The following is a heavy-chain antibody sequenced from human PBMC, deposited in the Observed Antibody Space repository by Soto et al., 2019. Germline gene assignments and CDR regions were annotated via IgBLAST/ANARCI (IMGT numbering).Heavy chain of an antibody. D-gene: IGHD6-19*01. CDR2: IIPILGIA. V-gene: IGHV1-69*04. J-gene: IGHJ3*02. CDR3: ARKATRGWQEDALDI. Sequence: SVKVSCKASGGTFSSYAISWVRQAPGQGLEWMGRIIPILGIANYAQKFQGRVTITADKSTSTAYMELSSLRSEDAAVYYCARKATRGWQEDALDIWGQGTMVTVSS. CDR1: GGTFSSYA.